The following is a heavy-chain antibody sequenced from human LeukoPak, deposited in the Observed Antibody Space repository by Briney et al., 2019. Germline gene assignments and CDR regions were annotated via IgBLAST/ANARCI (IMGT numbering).Heavy chain of an antibody. Sequence: GGSLRLSCAASGFTVSSNYMSWVRQAPGKGLEWVSVIYSGGSTYYADSVKGRFTISRDNSKNTLYLQMNSLRAEDTAVYYCAKSYASGSFYDYWGQGTLVTVSS. J-gene: IGHJ4*02. CDR1: GFTVSSNY. CDR2: IYSGGST. CDR3: AKSYASGSFYDY. V-gene: IGHV3-66*01. D-gene: IGHD3-10*01.